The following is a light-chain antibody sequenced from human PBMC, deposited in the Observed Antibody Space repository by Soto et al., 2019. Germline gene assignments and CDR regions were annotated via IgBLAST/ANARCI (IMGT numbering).Light chain of an antibody. J-gene: IGKJ4*02. Sequence: EIVMTQSPATLSVSPGETATLSCRASQSVSDNLAWYQQKPGQGPRLLIYGAFTRSTGIPARFSGSGSGTEFTLTISSLQSEDFAVYYCQQYKNWPPLPFGGGTKVEIK. CDR2: GAF. CDR1: QSVSDN. V-gene: IGKV3-15*01. CDR3: QQYKNWPPLP.